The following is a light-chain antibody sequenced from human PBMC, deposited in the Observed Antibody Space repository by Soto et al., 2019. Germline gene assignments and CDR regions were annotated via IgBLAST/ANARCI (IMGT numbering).Light chain of an antibody. J-gene: IGKJ3*01. CDR3: QLYDSSPPGFT. Sequence: EIVLTQSPGTLSLSPGERATLSCRPSQSVSASYLAWYQQKPGQAPRLLIYGASRRATGIPDRFGGGESGTDFTLTISRVEPEDFAVYYCQLYDSSPPGFTFGPGTKVDIK. CDR1: QSVSASY. V-gene: IGKV3-20*01. CDR2: GAS.